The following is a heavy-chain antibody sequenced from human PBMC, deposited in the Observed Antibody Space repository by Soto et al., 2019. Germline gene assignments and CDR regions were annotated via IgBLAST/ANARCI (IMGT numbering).Heavy chain of an antibody. V-gene: IGHV4-34*01. J-gene: IGHJ6*02. CDR2: INHSGST. CDR1: GGSFSGYY. Sequence: SETLSLTCAVYGGSFSGYYWSWIRQPPGKGLEWIGEINHSGSTNYNPSLKSRVTISVDTSKNQFSLKLSSVTAADTAVYYCARERWSYYYYYGMDVWGQGTTVTVSS. D-gene: IGHD2-15*01. CDR3: ARERWSYYYYYGMDV.